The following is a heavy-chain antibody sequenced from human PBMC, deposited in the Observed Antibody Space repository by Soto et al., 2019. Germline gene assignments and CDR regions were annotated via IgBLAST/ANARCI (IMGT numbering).Heavy chain of an antibody. J-gene: IGHJ5*02. CDR3: ARAQNIVVVVAATLFDP. CDR2: IYYSGST. V-gene: IGHV4-31*03. CDR1: GGSISSGGYY. Sequence: QVQLQESGPGLVKPSQTLSLTCTVSGGSISSGGYYWSWIRQHPGKGLEWIGYIYYSGSTYYNPSHKSRVTISVDTSKNQFSLKLSSVTAADTAVYYCARAQNIVVVVAATLFDPWGQGTLVTVSS. D-gene: IGHD2-15*01.